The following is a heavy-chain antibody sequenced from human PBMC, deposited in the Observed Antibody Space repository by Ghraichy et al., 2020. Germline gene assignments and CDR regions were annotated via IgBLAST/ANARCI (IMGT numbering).Heavy chain of an antibody. CDR3: ARGGSTGTLNWFDP. CDR1: GGSISSSSYY. CDR2: IYYSGST. Sequence: SETLSLTCTVSGGSISSSSYYWGWIRQPPGKGLEWIGSIYYSGSTYYNPSLKSRVTISVDTSKNQFSLKLSSVTAADTAVYYCARGGSTGTLNWFDPWGQGTLVTVSS. J-gene: IGHJ5*02. V-gene: IGHV4-39*07. D-gene: IGHD1-1*01.